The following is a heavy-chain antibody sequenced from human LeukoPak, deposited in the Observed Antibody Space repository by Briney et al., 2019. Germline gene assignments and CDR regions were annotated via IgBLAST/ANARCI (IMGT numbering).Heavy chain of an antibody. CDR3: SRGSYYDSTGYYYALTY. CDR1: GGSVSSSNW. D-gene: IGHD3-22*01. Sequence: SETLSLTCGVSGGSVSSSNWWSWVRQTPGKGLEWIADIHHSGRTNYNPSLSSRVTISLDKSKNQFSLRLTSVTAADTAVYYCSRGSYYDSTGYYYALTYWGQGTLVTVSS. J-gene: IGHJ4*02. CDR2: IHHSGRT. V-gene: IGHV4-4*02.